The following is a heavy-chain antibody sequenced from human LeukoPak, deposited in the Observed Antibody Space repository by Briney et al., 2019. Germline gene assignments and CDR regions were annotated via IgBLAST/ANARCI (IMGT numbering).Heavy chain of an antibody. CDR3: STRGD. J-gene: IGHJ4*02. Sequence: SETLSLTCAVYGGSFSTYYWSWVRQPPGKGLEWIGEINHSGSTNYNPSLKSRVTISANTSKGQFSLKLTSVTAADTAVYYCSTRGDWGQGTLVTVPS. V-gene: IGHV4-34*01. CDR1: GGSFSTYY. CDR2: INHSGST.